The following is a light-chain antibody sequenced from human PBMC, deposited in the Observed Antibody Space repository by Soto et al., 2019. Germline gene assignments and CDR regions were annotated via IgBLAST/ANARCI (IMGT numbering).Light chain of an antibody. CDR2: DAT. CDR1: QSVSSF. CDR3: HHYGGSPIT. Sequence: EIVLTQSPDTLSLSPGERATLSCRASQSVSSFLAWYQQKPGQAPRLLIHDATNRATGVPARFSGGGSGTDFTLTISTVEPDDFAVYYCHHYGGSPITFGQGTRLEIK. V-gene: IGKV3-20*01. J-gene: IGKJ5*01.